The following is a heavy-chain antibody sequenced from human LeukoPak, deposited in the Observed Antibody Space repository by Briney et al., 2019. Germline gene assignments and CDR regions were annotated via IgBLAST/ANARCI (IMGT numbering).Heavy chain of an antibody. CDR3: AREWELNTQTDGMDV. D-gene: IGHD1-26*01. J-gene: IGHJ6*02. Sequence: ASVKVSCKASGYTFIDYQMHWLRQAPGQGLEWMGWINPNNGGTNYAQKFQGRVTMTRDTSITTAYMEVSRLRSDDTAVYYCAREWELNTQTDGMDVWGQGTSVTVSS. CDR1: GYTFIDYQ. V-gene: IGHV1-2*02. CDR2: INPNNGGT.